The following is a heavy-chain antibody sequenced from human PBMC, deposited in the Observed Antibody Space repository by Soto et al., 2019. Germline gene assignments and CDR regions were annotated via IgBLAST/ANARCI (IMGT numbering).Heavy chain of an antibody. V-gene: IGHV1-69*01. CDR3: ARGRGGDSGWYVSASNWFDP. J-gene: IGHJ5*02. CDR2: IIPIFGTA. CDR1: GGTFSSYA. Sequence: QVQLVQSGAEVKKPGSSVKVSCKASGGTFSSYAISWVRQAPGQGLEWMGGIIPIFGTANYAQKFQGRVTITADESTSTAYMGLSSLGSEDTAVYYCARGRGGDSGWYVSASNWFDPWGQGTLVTVSS. D-gene: IGHD6-13*01.